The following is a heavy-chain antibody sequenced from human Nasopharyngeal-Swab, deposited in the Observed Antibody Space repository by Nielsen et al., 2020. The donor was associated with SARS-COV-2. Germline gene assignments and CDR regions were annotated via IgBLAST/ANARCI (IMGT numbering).Heavy chain of an antibody. Sequence: GESLKISCAASRFTFRSYAMYWVRQAPGKGLEWVSNISFDGSNKYYADSVKGRFTISRDNSGDTLYLQMNSLRGEDTAVYYCARGEFFGSSFDPWGQGALVTVSS. J-gene: IGHJ5*01. V-gene: IGHV3-30*04. CDR1: RFTFRSYA. CDR3: ARGEFFGSSFDP. CDR2: ISFDGSNK. D-gene: IGHD3-10*01.